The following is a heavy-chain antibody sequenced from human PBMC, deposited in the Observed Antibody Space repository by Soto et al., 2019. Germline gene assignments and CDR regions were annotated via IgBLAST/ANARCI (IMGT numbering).Heavy chain of an antibody. D-gene: IGHD3-22*01. J-gene: IGHJ3*02. CDR2: IYYSGST. V-gene: IGHV4-31*03. CDR3: ARCLRGGYYDSSGYRPADAFDI. Sequence: TSETLSLTCTVSGGSISSGGYYWSWIRQHPGKGLEWIGYIYYSGSTYYNPSLKSRVTISVDTSKNQFSLKLSSVTAADTAVNYCARCLRGGYYDSSGYRPADAFDIWGQGTMVTVSS. CDR1: GGSISSGGYY.